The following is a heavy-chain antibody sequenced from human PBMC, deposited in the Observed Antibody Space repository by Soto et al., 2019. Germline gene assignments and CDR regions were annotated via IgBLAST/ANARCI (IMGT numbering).Heavy chain of an antibody. CDR3: ATLGIAGSWSMDV. V-gene: IGHV1-69*01. Sequence: QVQLVQSGAEVKKPGSSVKVSCKASGGSFSSHAITWVRQAPGQGLEWMGGITPIFGTPTYAQKFQGRVTITADESTNTDYMELSSLRSEDTAVYYCATLGIAGSWSMDVWGQGTTVTVSS. CDR1: GGSFSSHA. CDR2: ITPIFGTP. J-gene: IGHJ6*02. D-gene: IGHD6-13*01.